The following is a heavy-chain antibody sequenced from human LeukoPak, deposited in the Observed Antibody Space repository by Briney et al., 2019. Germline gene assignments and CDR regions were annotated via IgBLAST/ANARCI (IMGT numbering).Heavy chain of an antibody. J-gene: IGHJ4*02. CDR2: IYHSGST. Sequence: SQTLSLTCTVSGGSISSGGYYWSWIRQPPGKGLEWIGYIYHSGSTYYNPSLKSRVAISVDTSKNQFSLKLSSVTAADTAVYYCASQAECSSTSCYTNRGHYWGQGTLVTVSS. D-gene: IGHD2-2*02. CDR1: GGSISSGGYY. V-gene: IGHV4-30-2*03. CDR3: ASQAECSSTSCYTNRGHY.